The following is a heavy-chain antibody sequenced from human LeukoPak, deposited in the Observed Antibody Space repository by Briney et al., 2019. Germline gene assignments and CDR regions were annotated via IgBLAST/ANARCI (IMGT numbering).Heavy chain of an antibody. J-gene: IGHJ4*02. V-gene: IGHV1-69*13. CDR2: IIPIFGTA. CDR3: ARGPPNWGMVDY. CDR1: GGTFSSYA. Sequence: EASVKVSCKASGGTFSSYAISWVRQAPGQGLEWMGGIIPIFGTANYAQKFQGRVTITADESTSTAYMELSSLRSEDTAVYYCARGPPNWGMVDYWGQGTLVTVSS. D-gene: IGHD7-27*01.